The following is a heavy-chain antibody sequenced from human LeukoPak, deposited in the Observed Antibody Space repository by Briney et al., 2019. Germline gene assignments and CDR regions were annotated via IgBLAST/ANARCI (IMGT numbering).Heavy chain of an antibody. J-gene: IGHJ5*02. CDR2: INHSGST. CDR3: ARWSKKDATLQNIWFDP. D-gene: IGHD4-11*01. V-gene: IGHV4-34*01. CDR1: GGSFSSYY. Sequence: SETLSLTCAVSGGSFSSYYWSWIRQPPGKGLEWIGEINHSGSTNYNPTLKSRVTISVDTSKNQFSLKLSSVTAADTGVYYCARWSKKDATLQNIWFDPWGQGTLVTVSS.